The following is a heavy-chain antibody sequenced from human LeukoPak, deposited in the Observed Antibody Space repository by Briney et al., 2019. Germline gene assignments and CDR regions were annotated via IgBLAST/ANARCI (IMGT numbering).Heavy chain of an antibody. V-gene: IGHV4-59*08. J-gene: IGHJ4*02. D-gene: IGHD6-19*01. CDR3: ARHGDHTSGWYDLDY. CDR2: LYYSGST. Sequence: SETLSLTCTVSGGSISGYSWGWIRQPPGKGLEWIGYLYYSGSTNYNPSLKSRVTMSVDTSKTHFSLRLSSVTAADTAVYYCARHGDHTSGWYDLDYWGQGTLVTVSS. CDR1: GGSISGYS.